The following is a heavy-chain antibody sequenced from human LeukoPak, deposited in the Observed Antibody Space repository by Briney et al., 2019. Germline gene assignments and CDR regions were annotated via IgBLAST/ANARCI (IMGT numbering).Heavy chain of an antibody. V-gene: IGHV4-34*01. CDR2: INHSGST. CDR1: GGSFSGYH. J-gene: IGHJ4*02. D-gene: IGHD3-22*01. CDR3: ARLSEVVVIGSYYFDY. Sequence: SETLSLTCAVYGGSFSGYHWSWIRQPPGKGLEWIGEINHSGSTNYNPSLKSRVTISVDTSKNQFSLKLSSVTAADTAVYYCARLSEVVVIGSYYFDYWGQGTLVTVSS.